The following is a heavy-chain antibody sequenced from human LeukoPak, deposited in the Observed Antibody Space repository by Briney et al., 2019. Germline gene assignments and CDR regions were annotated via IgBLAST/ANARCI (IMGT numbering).Heavy chain of an antibody. CDR3: ARVRRYCSSTSCTGYNWFDP. CDR2: IKPNSGGT. V-gene: IGHV1-2*02. D-gene: IGHD2-2*01. J-gene: IGHJ5*02. CDR1: GYTFTGYY. Sequence: ASVKVSCKASGYTFTGYYMHWVRQAPGQGLEWMGWIKPNSGGTNYAQKFQGRVTMTRDTSISTAYMELSRLRSDDTAVYYCARVRRYCSSTSCTGYNWFDPWGQGTLVTVSS.